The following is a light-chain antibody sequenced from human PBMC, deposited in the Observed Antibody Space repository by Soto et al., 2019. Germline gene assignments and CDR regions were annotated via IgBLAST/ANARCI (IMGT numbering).Light chain of an antibody. V-gene: IGKV1-5*03. CDR2: KAS. Sequence: DIQMTQSPSTLSASVGDRVTITCRASQSISTWLAWYQQKPGKAPKALIYKASSLDSGVPSRFSGSVSGTDFTLTISSLQPDDFATYYCQQYSTYPRTFGQGTKVEIK. J-gene: IGKJ1*01. CDR1: QSISTW. CDR3: QQYSTYPRT.